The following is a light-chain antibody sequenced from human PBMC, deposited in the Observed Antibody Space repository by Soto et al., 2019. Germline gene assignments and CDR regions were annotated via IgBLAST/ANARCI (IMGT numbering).Light chain of an antibody. V-gene: IGKV1-5*01. Sequence: DIQMIQSPATLSASVGDRITITCRASENIFKYVAWYQQTSGSAPNLLIYAASDLESGVPSRFSGSGSGTEFSLTIDILQANDSATYYCQHYNTRSIAFGGGTKVDVK. CDR1: ENIFKY. CDR3: QHYNTRSIA. CDR2: AAS. J-gene: IGKJ4*01.